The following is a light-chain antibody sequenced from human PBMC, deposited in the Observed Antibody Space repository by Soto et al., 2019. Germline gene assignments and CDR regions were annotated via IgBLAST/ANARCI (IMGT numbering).Light chain of an antibody. CDR2: GAS. CDR3: QQLNYWPRIT. CDR1: QSVNSN. Sequence: DIVMTQSPGTLSVSPGERAALSCTSSQSVNSNLAWYQQRPGQAPRLLVYGASTRASGIPPRFSGSGSGTDFTLTISILQSEDFAVYDCQQLNYWPRITFGQGTRLEIK. J-gene: IGKJ5*01. V-gene: IGKV3-15*01.